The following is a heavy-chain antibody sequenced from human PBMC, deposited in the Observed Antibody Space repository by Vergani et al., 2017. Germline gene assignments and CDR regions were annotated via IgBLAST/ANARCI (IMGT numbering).Heavy chain of an antibody. CDR3: ASYTWNPHGMDV. D-gene: IGHD1-1*01. Sequence: EVELVQSGPEMRTPGEPLKISCKCSEYIFGNYWIGWVRQITGKGLEWMGIIYPADSDTRYSPSFQGQVTISADKSISTAFLQWDILRSEDTAVYYCASYTWNPHGMDVWGQGTTVTVSS. CDR2: IYPADSDT. CDR1: EYIFGNYW. J-gene: IGHJ6*02. V-gene: IGHV5-51*03.